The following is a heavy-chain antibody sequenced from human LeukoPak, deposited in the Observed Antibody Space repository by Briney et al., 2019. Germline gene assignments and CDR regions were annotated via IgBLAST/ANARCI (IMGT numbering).Heavy chain of an antibody. Sequence: TGGSLRLSCAESGFALSSSAMHWVRQAPGKGLEWVAVIWYDGSNTYYADSVKGRFTISRDNSKNTLYLQMSSLRAEDTAVYYCAKDDGDYGFDYWGQGTLVTVSS. CDR2: IWYDGSNT. CDR1: GFALSSSA. J-gene: IGHJ4*02. D-gene: IGHD4-17*01. V-gene: IGHV3-33*06. CDR3: AKDDGDYGFDY.